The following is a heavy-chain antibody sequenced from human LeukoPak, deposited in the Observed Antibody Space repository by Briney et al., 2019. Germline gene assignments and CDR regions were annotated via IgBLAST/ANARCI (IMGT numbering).Heavy chain of an antibody. CDR3: ARVEGGDYLVY. J-gene: IGHJ4*02. V-gene: IGHV3-30-3*01. CDR2: ISYDGSNK. CDR1: GFTFSSYA. Sequence: LRLSCAASGFTFSSYAMHWVRQAPGKGLEWVAVISYDGSNKYYADSVKGRFTISRDNSKNTLYLQMSSLRAEDTAVYYCARVEGGDYLVYWGQGTLVTVSS. D-gene: IGHD1-26*01.